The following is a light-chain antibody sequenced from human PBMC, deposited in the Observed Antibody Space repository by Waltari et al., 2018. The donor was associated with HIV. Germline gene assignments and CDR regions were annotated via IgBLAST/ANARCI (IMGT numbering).Light chain of an antibody. CDR1: QSVSSN. J-gene: IGKJ4*01. CDR3: QQYNIWPPLT. Sequence: EIVMTQSPATLSVSPGERATLSCRASQSVSSNLAWYQQQPGHAPRLLIYGASTRATGIPARFSGSGSGTEFTLTISSLQSEDFAVYYCQQYNIWPPLTFGGGTKVEIK. CDR2: GAS. V-gene: IGKV3-15*01.